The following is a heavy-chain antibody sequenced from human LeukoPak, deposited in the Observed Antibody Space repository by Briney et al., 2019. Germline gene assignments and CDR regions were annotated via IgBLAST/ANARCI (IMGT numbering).Heavy chain of an antibody. CDR2: IYTSGST. D-gene: IGHD1-26*01. J-gene: IGHJ5*02. Sequence: PSETLSLTCTVSGGSISSGSYYWSWIRQPAGKGLEWIGRIYTSGSTNYNPSLKSRVTISVDTSKAQFSLKLSSVTAADTAVYYCARDGGGAQWELPNGYNWFDPWGQGTLVTVSS. V-gene: IGHV4-61*02. CDR3: ARDGGGAQWELPNGYNWFDP. CDR1: GGSISSGSYY.